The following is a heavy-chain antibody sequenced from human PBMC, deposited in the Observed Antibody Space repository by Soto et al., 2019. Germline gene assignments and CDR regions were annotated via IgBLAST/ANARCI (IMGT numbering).Heavy chain of an antibody. CDR2: INHSGRT. J-gene: IGHJ4*02. V-gene: IGHV4-34*01. CDR3: ARDESEYSSGYNY. CDR1: GGSFRGYH. D-gene: IGHD5-18*01. Sequence: QVQPQQWGAGLLKPSETMSLICAVYGGSFRGYHWSWIRRPPGKGLEWIGEINHSGRTNYNPSLKSRVTISVDTSKNQFSLKLTSVTAADTAVYFCARDESEYSSGYNYWGQGTLVTVSS.